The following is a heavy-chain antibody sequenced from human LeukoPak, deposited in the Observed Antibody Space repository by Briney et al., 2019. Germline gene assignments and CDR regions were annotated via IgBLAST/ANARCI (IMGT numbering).Heavy chain of an antibody. D-gene: IGHD3-22*01. CDR2: IYYSGST. Sequence: SEALSLTCTVSGGSISSYYWGWIRQPPGKGLEWIGSIYYSGSTYYNPSLKSRVTISVDTSKNQFSLKLSSVTAADTAVYYCARGAYYYDSSGYLPDYWGQGTLVTVSS. V-gene: IGHV4-39*07. J-gene: IGHJ4*02. CDR3: ARGAYYYDSSGYLPDY. CDR1: GGSISSYY.